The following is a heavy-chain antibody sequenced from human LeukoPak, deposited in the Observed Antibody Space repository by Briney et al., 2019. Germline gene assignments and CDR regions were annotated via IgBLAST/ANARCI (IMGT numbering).Heavy chain of an antibody. CDR1: GFTFSSYS. Sequence: GGSLRLSCAASGFTFSSYSMSWVRQAPGKGLEWVSSVRTGNNDIYYADSVKGRFTTSRDNAKNTLILQMNSLRAEDTAVYYCARDYCSSTSCYGDAFDIWGQGTMVTVSS. J-gene: IGHJ3*02. CDR3: ARDYCSSTSCYGDAFDI. V-gene: IGHV3-21*01. CDR2: VRTGNNDI. D-gene: IGHD2-2*01.